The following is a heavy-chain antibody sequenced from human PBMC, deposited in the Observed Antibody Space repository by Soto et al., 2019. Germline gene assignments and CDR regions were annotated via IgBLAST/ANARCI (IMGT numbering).Heavy chain of an antibody. Sequence: QVQLVQSGAEVKKPGSSVKVSCKASGGTFSSYAISWVRQAPGQGLEWMGGIIPIFGTANYAQKFQGRVTITADESTSTAYMELSSLRSEDTAVYYCARDPGSSRTPEYNSFDPWGQGTLVTVSS. CDR1: GGTFSSYA. CDR3: ARDPGSSRTPEYNSFDP. CDR2: IIPIFGTA. D-gene: IGHD6-13*01. J-gene: IGHJ5*02. V-gene: IGHV1-69*12.